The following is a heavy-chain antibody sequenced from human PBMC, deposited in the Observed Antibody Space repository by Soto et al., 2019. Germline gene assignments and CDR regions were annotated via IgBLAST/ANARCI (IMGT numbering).Heavy chain of an antibody. D-gene: IGHD6-6*01. CDR2: ISYDGSNK. CDR1: GFTFSSYA. Sequence: QVQLVESGGGVVQPGRSLRLSCAASGFTFSSYAMHWVRQATGKGLEWVAVISYDGSNKYYADSVKGLFTISRDNSKNSLYLQMNSLRAEDTAVYYCAREGRSGYSSSSFRGPYYYYGMDVWGQGTTVTVSS. V-gene: IGHV3-30-3*01. J-gene: IGHJ6*02. CDR3: AREGRSGYSSSSFRGPYYYYGMDV.